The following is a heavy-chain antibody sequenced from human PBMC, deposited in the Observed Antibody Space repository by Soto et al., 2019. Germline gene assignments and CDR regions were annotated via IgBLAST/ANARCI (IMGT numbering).Heavy chain of an antibody. CDR2: INHSGST. CDR1: GGSFSCYY. CDR3: ARGGRNVLRFLEWLPRVYYYGMDV. D-gene: IGHD3-3*01. V-gene: IGHV4-34*01. J-gene: IGHJ6*02. Sequence: PSETLSLTCAVYGGSFSCYYWRWIRQPPGKGLEWLGEINHSGSTNYNPSLKSRVTISVDTSKNQFSLKLSSVTAADTAVYYCARGGRNVLRFLEWLPRVYYYGMDVWGQGTTVTVSS.